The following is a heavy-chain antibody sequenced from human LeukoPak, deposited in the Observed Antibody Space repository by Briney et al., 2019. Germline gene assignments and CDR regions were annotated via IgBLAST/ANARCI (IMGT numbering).Heavy chain of an antibody. V-gene: IGHV1-2*02. Sequence: AASVKVSCKAAGYTFIGYYIHWVRQAPGQGLEWMGWINPNSGGTNYAQRFQGRVTMTRDTSMSTAYMELSRLRSDDTAVYFCARAESGHYYYYMDVWGKGTTVTVS. J-gene: IGHJ6*03. CDR1: GYTFIGYY. CDR2: INPNSGGT. D-gene: IGHD1-26*01. CDR3: ARAESGHYYYYMDV.